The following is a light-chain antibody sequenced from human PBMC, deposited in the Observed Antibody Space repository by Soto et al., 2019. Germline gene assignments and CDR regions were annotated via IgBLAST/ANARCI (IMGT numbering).Light chain of an antibody. CDR1: QSLVYSDGNTY. Sequence: DIVMTQSPLSLPVTPGEPASISCRSSQSLVYSDGNTYLNCFQQRPGQSPRRLIYKVSNRDSGVPDRFSGSESGTDFTLKISRVEAEDVGVYYCMQGTHWPPITFGQGTRLEIK. CDR3: MQGTHWPPIT. J-gene: IGKJ5*01. V-gene: IGKV2-30*01. CDR2: KVS.